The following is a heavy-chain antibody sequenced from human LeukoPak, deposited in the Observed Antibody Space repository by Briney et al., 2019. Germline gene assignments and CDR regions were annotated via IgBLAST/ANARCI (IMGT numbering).Heavy chain of an antibody. CDR2: VDPEDGET. CDR1: GYTFTDYY. Sequence: ASVKISCKVSGYTFTDYYMHWVQQAPGKGLEWMGLVDPEDGETIYAEKFQGRVTITADTSTDTDYLELSSLRSEDTAVYYCATNPGIAVAGTGNYWGQGTLVTVSS. V-gene: IGHV1-69-2*01. J-gene: IGHJ4*02. CDR3: ATNPGIAVAGTGNY. D-gene: IGHD6-19*01.